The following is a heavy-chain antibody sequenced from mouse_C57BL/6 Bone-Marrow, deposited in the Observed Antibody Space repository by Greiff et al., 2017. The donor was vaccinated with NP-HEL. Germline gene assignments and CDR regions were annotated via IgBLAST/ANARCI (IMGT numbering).Heavy chain of an antibody. CDR3: ASLYGYDEDYYAMDY. CDR1: GFSLTSYG. Sequence: VQLQQSGPGLVQPSQSLSITCTVSGFSLTSYGVHWVRQSPGKGLEWLGVIWSGGSTDYNAAFISRLSISKDNSKSQVFFTMNSLQADDTAIYYCASLYGYDEDYYAMDYWGQGTSVTVSS. V-gene: IGHV2-2*01. J-gene: IGHJ4*01. CDR2: IWSGGST. D-gene: IGHD2-2*01.